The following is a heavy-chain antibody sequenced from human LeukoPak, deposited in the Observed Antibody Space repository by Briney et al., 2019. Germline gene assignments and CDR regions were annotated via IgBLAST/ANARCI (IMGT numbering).Heavy chain of an antibody. Sequence: SETLSLTCTVSGVSISSFYWSWIRQPPGKGLEWIGYIYDSGITNYNPSLKSRVTISVDMSKNHFSLRLSSVTAADTAVYYCARGDYYKYYFAMDVWGQGTTVTVSS. J-gene: IGHJ6*02. D-gene: IGHD3-10*01. CDR1: GVSISSFY. CDR2: IYDSGIT. CDR3: ARGDYYKYYFAMDV. V-gene: IGHV4-59*08.